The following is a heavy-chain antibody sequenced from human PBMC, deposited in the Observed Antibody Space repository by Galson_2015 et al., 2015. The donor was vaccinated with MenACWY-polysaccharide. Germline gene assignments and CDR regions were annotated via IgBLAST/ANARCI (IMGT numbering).Heavy chain of an antibody. Sequence: LSLTCAVSDYSLRRGYFWGWIRQPPGKGLEGIASIFHSGTTYYNPSPMSRVTISVDTSKNHFSLKLSSATAADTAVYYFARVEKYSGSFYILYWGQGTLVTVSS. J-gene: IGHJ4*02. CDR1: DYSLRRGYF. CDR2: IFHSGTT. D-gene: IGHD1-26*01. V-gene: IGHV4-38-2*01. CDR3: ARVEKYSGSFYILY.